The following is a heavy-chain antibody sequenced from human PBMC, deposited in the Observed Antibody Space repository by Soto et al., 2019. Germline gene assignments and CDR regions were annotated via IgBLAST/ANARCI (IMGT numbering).Heavy chain of an antibody. Sequence: SETLSLTCTVSGGSISSYYWSWIRQPPGKGLEWIGYIYYSGSTNYNPSLKSRVTISVDTSKNQFSLKLSSVTAADTAVYYCTRDPPALSAFYIWGQGTMVTVSS. CDR2: IYYSGST. CDR3: TRDPPALSAFYI. CDR1: GGSISSYY. V-gene: IGHV4-59*01. J-gene: IGHJ3*02.